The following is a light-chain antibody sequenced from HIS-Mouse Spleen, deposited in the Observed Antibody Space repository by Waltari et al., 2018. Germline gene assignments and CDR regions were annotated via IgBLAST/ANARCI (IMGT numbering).Light chain of an antibody. J-gene: IGLJ2*01. CDR3: QVWDSSSDHVV. CDR2: DNS. V-gene: IGLV3-21*02. CDR1: NIRRKS. Sequence: SYVLTQLPSVSVAPGQTARLTWGVYNIRRKSLHWYQQKPGQAPVLVVYDNSDRPSGLPGRFSGSNSGNTATLTISRVEVGDEADYYCQVWDSSSDHVVFGGGTKLTVL.